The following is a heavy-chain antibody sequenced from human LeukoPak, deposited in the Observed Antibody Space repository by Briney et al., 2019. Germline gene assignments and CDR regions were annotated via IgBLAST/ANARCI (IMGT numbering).Heavy chain of an antibody. CDR1: GFTFSSYG. Sequence: GGSLRLSCAASGFTFSSYGMHWVRQAPGKGLGWVAFIRYDGSNKYYAASVKGRFTISRDNSKNTLYLQMNSLRAEDTAVYYCARSPGYGSAVRYYFDYWGQGTLVTVSS. CDR3: ARSPGYGSAVRYYFDY. D-gene: IGHD3-10*01. V-gene: IGHV3-30*02. J-gene: IGHJ4*02. CDR2: IRYDGSNK.